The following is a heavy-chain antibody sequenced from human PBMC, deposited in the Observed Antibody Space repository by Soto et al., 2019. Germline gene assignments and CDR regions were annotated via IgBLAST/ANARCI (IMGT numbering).Heavy chain of an antibody. CDR3: AKAISGYNAPLDH. D-gene: IGHD1-20*01. CDR1: GWSFSGYY. J-gene: IGHJ4*02. CDR2: INHSGST. Sequence: SETLSLTCAVYGWSFSGYYWTWIRQPPGTGLEWIGEINHSGSTNYNPSLKSRVTISVDTSKNQFSLKLTSVTAADTAVYYCAKAISGYNAPLDHWGQGTRVTVSS. V-gene: IGHV4-34*01.